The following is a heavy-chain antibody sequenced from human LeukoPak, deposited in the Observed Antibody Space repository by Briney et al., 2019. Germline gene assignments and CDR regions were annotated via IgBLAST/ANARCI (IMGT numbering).Heavy chain of an antibody. V-gene: IGHV1-69*13. CDR2: IIPIFGTA. D-gene: IGHD1-7*01. CDR1: GGTFSSFA. Sequence: ASVKVSCKASGGTFSSFAISWVRQAPGQGLERMGGIIPIFGTANYAQKFQGRVTITADESTSTAYMELSSLRSEDTAVYYCARELELRGFDPWGQGTLVTVSS. J-gene: IGHJ5*02. CDR3: ARELELRGFDP.